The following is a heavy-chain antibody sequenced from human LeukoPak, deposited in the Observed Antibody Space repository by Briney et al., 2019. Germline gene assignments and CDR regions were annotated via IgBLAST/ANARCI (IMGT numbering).Heavy chain of an antibody. D-gene: IGHD2/OR15-2a*01. V-gene: IGHV3-9*01. J-gene: IGHJ6*03. CDR2: ISWNSGNI. Sequence: GGSLRLSCAGSGFTFDDYAMHWVRRTPGQGLEWVSGISWNSGNIAYADFVGGRFTIPRDNTKTALSLQMNSLSDEDTAVYYCAKDAYGGATFFYYMDVWGKGTTVTVSS. CDR3: AKDAYGGATFFYYMDV. CDR1: GFTFDDYA.